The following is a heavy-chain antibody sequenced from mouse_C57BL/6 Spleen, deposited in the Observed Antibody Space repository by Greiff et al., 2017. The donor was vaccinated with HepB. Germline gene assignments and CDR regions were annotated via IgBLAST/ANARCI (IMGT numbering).Heavy chain of an antibody. J-gene: IGHJ3*01. CDR1: GYTFTDYE. CDR2: IDPETGGT. CDR3: TGRAGVYYDYDVLFAY. Sequence: QVQLQQSGAELVRPGASVTLSCKASGYTFTDYEMHWVKQTPVHGLEWIGAIDPETGGTAYNQKFKGKAILTADKSSSTAYMELRSLTSEDSAVYYCTGRAGVYYDYDVLFAYWGQGTLVTVSA. D-gene: IGHD2-4*01. V-gene: IGHV1-15*01.